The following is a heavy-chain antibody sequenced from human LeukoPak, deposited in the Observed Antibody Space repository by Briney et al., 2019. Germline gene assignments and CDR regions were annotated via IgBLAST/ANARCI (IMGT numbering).Heavy chain of an antibody. J-gene: IGHJ3*02. CDR3: ASPGRLDDAFDI. Sequence: GSSVKVSCKASGGTFSSYAISWVRQAPGQGLEWMGRIIPIFGIANYAQKFQCRVTITADKSTSTAYMELSSLRSEDTAVYYCASPGRLDDAFDIWGQGTMVTVSS. CDR1: GGTFSSYA. D-gene: IGHD3-10*01. CDR2: IIPIFGIA. V-gene: IGHV1-69*04.